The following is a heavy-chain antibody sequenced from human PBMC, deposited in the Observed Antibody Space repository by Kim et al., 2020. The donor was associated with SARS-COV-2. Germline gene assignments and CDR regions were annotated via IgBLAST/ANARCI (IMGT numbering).Heavy chain of an antibody. V-gene: IGHV1-69*13. CDR2: IIPIFGTA. D-gene: IGHD3-22*01. CDR1: GGTFSSYA. CDR3: ARGGYYDSSGTYGMDV. Sequence: SLKVSCKASGGTFSSYAINWVRQAPGQGLEWMGNIIPIFGTANYAQFFQGRVTITADESTSTAYMELSSLRSDDTAVYYCARGGYYDSSGTYGMDVWGPGTTVTVSS. J-gene: IGHJ6*02.